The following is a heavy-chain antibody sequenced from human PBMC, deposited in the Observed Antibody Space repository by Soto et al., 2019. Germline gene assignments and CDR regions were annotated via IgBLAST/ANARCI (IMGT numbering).Heavy chain of an antibody. CDR1: GGSISSYY. D-gene: IGHD3-9*01. CDR3: ATTKTYYDILTGYYGDAFDI. V-gene: IGHV4-59*08. Sequence: QVQLQESGPGLVKPSETLSLTCTVSGGSISSYYWSWIRQTPGKGLEWIGYIYYSGSTNYNPSLKSRVTISVDTSKNQFSLKLSSVTAADTAVYYCATTKTYYDILTGYYGDAFDIWGQGTMVTVSS. CDR2: IYYSGST. J-gene: IGHJ3*02.